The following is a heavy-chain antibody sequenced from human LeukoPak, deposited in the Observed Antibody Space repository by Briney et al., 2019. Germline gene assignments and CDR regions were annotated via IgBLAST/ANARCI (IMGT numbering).Heavy chain of an antibody. V-gene: IGHV4-59*01. J-gene: IGHJ3*02. Sequence: SETLSLTCTVSGGSISSYYCSWIRQPPGKGLEWFGYIYYSGSTSYNPSLKSRVTISVDTSKNQFSLKLSSVTAADTAVYYCARLSRTVGRDAFDIWGQGTMVTVSS. CDR3: ARLSRTVGRDAFDI. D-gene: IGHD4-23*01. CDR2: IYYSGST. CDR1: GGSISSYY.